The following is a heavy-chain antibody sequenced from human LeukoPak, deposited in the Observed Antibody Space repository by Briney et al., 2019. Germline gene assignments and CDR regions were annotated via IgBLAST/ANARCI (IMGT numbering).Heavy chain of an antibody. J-gene: IGHJ4*02. CDR3: AKGAHFDWLLNY. CDR2: ITSGGNYI. D-gene: IGHD3-9*01. V-gene: IGHV3-21*04. CDR1: GFTFNTYT. Sequence: PGGSLRLSCAASGFTFNTYTMNWVRQAPGKGLEWVSSITSGGNYIYYADSVKGRFSISRDNAKSTLYLQMNSLRVDDTAVYYCAKGAHFDWLLNYWGQGTLVTVSS.